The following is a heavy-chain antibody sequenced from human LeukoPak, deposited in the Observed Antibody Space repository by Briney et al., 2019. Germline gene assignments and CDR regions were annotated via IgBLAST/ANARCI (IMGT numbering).Heavy chain of an antibody. Sequence: PSETLSLTCAVYGGSFSGYYWSWIRQPPGKGRGWIGEINHIGSTNYNPSLKSRFTISVDTSKNQCSLKLSSVTAADTAVYYCARGSRYWGLDYWGQGTLVTVSS. CDR1: GGSFSGYY. CDR2: INHIGST. CDR3: ARGSRYWGLDY. D-gene: IGHD7-27*01. J-gene: IGHJ4*02. V-gene: IGHV4-34*01.